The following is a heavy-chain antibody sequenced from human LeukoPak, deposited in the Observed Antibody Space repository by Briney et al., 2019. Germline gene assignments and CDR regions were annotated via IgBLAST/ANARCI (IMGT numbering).Heavy chain of an antibody. V-gene: IGHV3-7*03. CDR1: GFTFSSYW. D-gene: IGHD6-19*01. CDR3: ARDGYRWLVDY. J-gene: IGHJ4*02. CDR2: IKQDGSEK. Sequence: GGSLGLSCAASGFTFSSYWMSWVRQAPGKGLEWVANIKQDGSEKYYVDSVKGRFTISRDNAKNSLYLQMNSLRAEDTAVYYCARDGYRWLVDYWGQGTLVTVSS.